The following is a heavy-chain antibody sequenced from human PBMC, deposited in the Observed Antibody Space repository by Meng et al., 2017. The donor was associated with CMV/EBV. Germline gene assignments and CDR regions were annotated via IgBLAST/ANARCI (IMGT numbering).Heavy chain of an antibody. CDR2: IRSKANSYAT. CDR1: GFTFSGSA. V-gene: IGHV3-73*01. D-gene: IGHD5-12*01. J-gene: IGHJ5*02. CDR3: TRLGDAPLRRGFDP. Sequence: GVLKISCAASGFTFSGSAMHWVRQASGKGLEWVGRIRSKANSYATAYAASVKGRFTISRDDSKNTAYLQMNSLKTEDTAVYYCTRLGDAPLRRGFDPWGQGTLVTVSS.